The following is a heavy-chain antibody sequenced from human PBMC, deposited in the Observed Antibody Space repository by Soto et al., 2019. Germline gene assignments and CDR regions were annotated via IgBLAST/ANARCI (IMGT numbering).Heavy chain of an antibody. CDR3: AKVGGTSHPPIPVDC. D-gene: IGHD2-15*01. V-gene: IGHV3-23*01. J-gene: IGHJ4*02. Sequence: VQLLESGGGLVQPGGSLRLSCAAPGFTFSSYSMSWVRQAPGKGLEWVSTISGGDVSTYYADSVKGRFTISRDNSKNTLSLQMNSLRADDTAVYYCAKVGGTSHPPIPVDCWGQGTLVTVSS. CDR2: ISGGDVST. CDR1: GFTFSSYS.